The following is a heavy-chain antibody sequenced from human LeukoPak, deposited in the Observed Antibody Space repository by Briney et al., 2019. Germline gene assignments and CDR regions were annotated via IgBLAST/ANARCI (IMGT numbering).Heavy chain of an antibody. V-gene: IGHV3-23*01. J-gene: IGHJ4*02. CDR1: GLTFSSYA. CDR3: AKVGMATTAVVY. D-gene: IGHD5-24*01. CDR2: ISGSGGST. Sequence: PEGSLRLSCAASGLTFSSYAMSWVRQAPGKGLEWVSAISGSGGSTYYADSVKGRFTTSSDTSKNTVYLQMKRLRVVDTAVYYCAKVGMATTAVVYWGQGTLVTVSS.